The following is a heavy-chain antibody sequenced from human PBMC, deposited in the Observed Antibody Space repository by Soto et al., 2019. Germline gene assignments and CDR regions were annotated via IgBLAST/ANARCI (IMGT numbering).Heavy chain of an antibody. J-gene: IGHJ4*02. CDR1: GFTLSTYG. V-gene: IGHV3-30*18. Sequence: GSLRLSCAASGFTLSTYGMHWVRQAPGKGLEWVAAMSYDGTKEYYADSVKGRFTISRDNSRNTLFLQLNSLRAEDTAVYYCAKEYGSTWIDHWGQGTLVTVS. CDR3: AKEYGSTWIDH. CDR2: MSYDGTKE. D-gene: IGHD6-13*01.